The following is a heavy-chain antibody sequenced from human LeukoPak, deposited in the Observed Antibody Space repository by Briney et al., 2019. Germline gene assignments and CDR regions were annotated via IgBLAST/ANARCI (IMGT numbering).Heavy chain of an antibody. Sequence: GGSLRLSCAASGFSFSSYAMSWVRQAPRKGLEWVSSISGSGDNTYYAESVKGRFTISRDNSKNTLFLQINSLRAEDTAVFYCAKRSGYTTGWFFDFWGQGTLVTVSS. J-gene: IGHJ4*02. CDR2: ISGSGDNT. D-gene: IGHD6-19*01. V-gene: IGHV3-23*01. CDR3: AKRSGYTTGWFFDF. CDR1: GFSFSSYA.